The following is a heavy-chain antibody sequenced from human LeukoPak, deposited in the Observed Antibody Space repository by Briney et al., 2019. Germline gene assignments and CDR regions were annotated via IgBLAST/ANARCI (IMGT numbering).Heavy chain of an antibody. D-gene: IGHD3-3*01. V-gene: IGHV4-4*07. J-gene: IGHJ6*03. CDR1: GGSISSYY. Sequence: SSETLSLTCTVSGGSISSYYWSWIRQPAGKGLEWIGRIYTSGSTNYNPSLKSRVTISVDTSKNQFSLKLTSVTAADTAVYYCARARNYDFWSQNYYYYYMDVWGKGTTVTVSS. CDR3: ARARNYDFWSQNYYYYYMDV. CDR2: IYTSGST.